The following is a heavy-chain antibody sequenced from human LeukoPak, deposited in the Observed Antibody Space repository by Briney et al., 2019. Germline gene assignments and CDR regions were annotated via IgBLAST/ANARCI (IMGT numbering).Heavy chain of an antibody. D-gene: IGHD3-3*01. J-gene: IGHJ4*02. CDR1: GGSISSSSYY. Sequence: SETLSLTCTVSGGSISSSSYYWGWIRQPPGKGLEWIGSIYYSGSTYYNPSLKSRVTISVDTSKNQFSLKLSSVTAADTAVYYCARGRRFLEWFPPRVPGIYFDYWGQGTLVTVSS. CDR2: IYYSGST. V-gene: IGHV4-39*07. CDR3: ARGRRFLEWFPPRVPGIYFDY.